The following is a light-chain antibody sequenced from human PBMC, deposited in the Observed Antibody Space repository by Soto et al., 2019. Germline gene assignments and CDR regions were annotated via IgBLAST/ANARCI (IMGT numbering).Light chain of an antibody. CDR2: KAS. CDR3: QHYNSYSEA. V-gene: IGKV1-5*03. J-gene: IGKJ1*01. CDR1: QTISSW. Sequence: IQMTQSPSTLSVSVGDRGAITCLASQTISSWLAWYQQKPGKAPKLLIYKASTLKSGVPSRFSGSGSGTEFTLTISSLQPDDFATYYCQHYNSYSEAFGQGTKVDIK.